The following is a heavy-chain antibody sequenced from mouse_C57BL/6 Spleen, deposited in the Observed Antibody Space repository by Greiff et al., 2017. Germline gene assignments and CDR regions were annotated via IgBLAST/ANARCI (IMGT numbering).Heavy chain of an antibody. CDR3: DGLGRPAY. CDR1: GFSLTSYG. J-gene: IGHJ3*01. D-gene: IGHD4-1*01. Sequence: VKLKESGPGLVQPSHCLSITCTVSGFSLTSYGVHWVRQSPGKGLEWLGVIWCGGSTDYYAAFISSLSISEDNSKSQVFVKMNRLQAEDTAIYYCDGLGRPAYWGQGTLVTVSA. CDR2: IWCGGST. V-gene: IGHV2-2*01.